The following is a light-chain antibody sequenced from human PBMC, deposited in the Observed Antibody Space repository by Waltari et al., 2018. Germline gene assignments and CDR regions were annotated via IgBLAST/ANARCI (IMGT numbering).Light chain of an antibody. V-gene: IGLV2-14*03. CDR1: SSDVGGYNF. CDR2: DVA. J-gene: IGLJ1*01. Sequence: QSALTQPASVSGSPGQSISISCTGTSSDVGGYNFVSWYQQHPGKAPQLMIYDVANRAPGGSSLFSGSKSGKTASLTISGLPAGDEADYYGSSYTSSSTRVFGTGTKVTVL. CDR3: SSYTSSSTRV.